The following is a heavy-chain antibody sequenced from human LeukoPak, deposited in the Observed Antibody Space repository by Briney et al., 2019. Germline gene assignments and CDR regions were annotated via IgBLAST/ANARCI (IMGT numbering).Heavy chain of an antibody. J-gene: IGHJ4*02. Sequence: SVKVSCKASGGTFSSYAISWVRQAPGQGLEWMGRIIPIFGTANYAQKFQGRVTITADKSTSTAYMELSSLRSEDTAVYYCAILYSSGLYYFDYWGQGALVTVSS. V-gene: IGHV1-69*06. CDR2: IIPIFGTA. CDR3: AILYSSGLYYFDY. CDR1: GGTFSSYA. D-gene: IGHD6-19*01.